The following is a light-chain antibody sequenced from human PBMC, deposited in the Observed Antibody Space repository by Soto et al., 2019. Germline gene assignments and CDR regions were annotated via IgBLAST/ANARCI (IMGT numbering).Light chain of an antibody. Sequence: EIQVTQTPSSLSASVGDRVTMTCRASQSIGTYLNWYHQKPGKAPQLLIYGASTLQSGVPSRFSASGSGTHFTLTINSLQPEDFGTYSCQQSYSTPTFGQGTMV. CDR1: QSIGTY. J-gene: IGKJ1*01. CDR3: QQSYSTPT. V-gene: IGKV1-39*01. CDR2: GAS.